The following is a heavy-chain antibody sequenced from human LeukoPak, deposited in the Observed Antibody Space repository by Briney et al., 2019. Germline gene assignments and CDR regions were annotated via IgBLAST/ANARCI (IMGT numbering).Heavy chain of an antibody. D-gene: IGHD3-22*01. CDR1: GGSISSYY. Sequence: SETLSLTCTVSGGSISSYYWSWIRHPPGKGLEWIGYISYSGSTNYNPSLKSRVTISVDTSKNQFSLELSSVTAADTAVYYCARSSSAHYYDSSGYLPSHFDYWGQGTLVTVSS. CDR3: ARSSSAHYYDSSGYLPSHFDY. CDR2: ISYSGST. J-gene: IGHJ4*02. V-gene: IGHV4-59*01.